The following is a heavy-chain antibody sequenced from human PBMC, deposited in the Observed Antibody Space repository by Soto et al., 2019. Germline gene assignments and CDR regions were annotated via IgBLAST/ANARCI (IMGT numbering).Heavy chain of an antibody. CDR2: IKQDGSET. J-gene: IGHJ4*02. CDR1: GFTFSNYW. V-gene: IGHV3-7*01. CDR3: TGSSGWRLDY. Sequence: EVQLVESGGGLVQPGGSLRLSCAVSGFTFSNYWMNWVRQAPGKGLGWVAIIKQDGSETHYVDSVRGRFTISRDKDKNSVYLQMSSLRAEDTAVYYCTGSSGWRLDYWGQGTLVTVSS. D-gene: IGHD6-19*01.